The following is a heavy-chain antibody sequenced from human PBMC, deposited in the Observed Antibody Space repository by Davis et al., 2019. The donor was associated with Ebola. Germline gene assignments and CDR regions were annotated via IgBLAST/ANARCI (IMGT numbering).Heavy chain of an antibody. J-gene: IGHJ6*02. D-gene: IGHD2-15*01. CDR2: ISTYNDNT. V-gene: IGHV1-18*01. Sequence: AASVKVSCKASGYTFTTYGISWVRQAPGQGLEWMGWISTYNDNTNYAQKLQGRVTMTTDKSTRTAYMELRSLRSDDTDVYYCARDRYCSGGSCYSSYYYGMDVWGQGTTVTVSS. CDR1: GYTFTTYG. CDR3: ARDRYCSGGSCYSSYYYGMDV.